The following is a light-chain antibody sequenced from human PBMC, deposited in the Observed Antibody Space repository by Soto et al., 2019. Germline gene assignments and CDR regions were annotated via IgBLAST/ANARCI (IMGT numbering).Light chain of an antibody. J-gene: IGLJ2*01. CDR1: SSDVGGYNY. Sequence: QSVLTQPRSVSGSPGQSVTISCTGTSSDVGGYNYVSWYQQHPGKVPKLLIFDVSKRPSGVPDRFSGSKSGNTASLTISGLQAEDEADYYCCSYVGSYSVVFGGGTKLTVL. CDR2: DVS. V-gene: IGLV2-11*01. CDR3: CSYVGSYSVV.